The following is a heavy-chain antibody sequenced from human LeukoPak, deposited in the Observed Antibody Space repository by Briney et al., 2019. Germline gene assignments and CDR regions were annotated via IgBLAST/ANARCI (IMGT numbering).Heavy chain of an antibody. CDR2: IRFDGSSK. Sequence: GGSLRLSCAASGFTFSIYGMHWVRQAPGKGLEWVAFIRFDGSSKNQGESVKGRFTISRDNAKNSLYLQINSLRAEDTAVYYCARTYCSSTSCYGPQFDPWGQGTLVTVSS. CDR1: GFTFSIYG. J-gene: IGHJ5*02. D-gene: IGHD2-2*01. V-gene: IGHV3-30*02. CDR3: ARTYCSSTSCYGPQFDP.